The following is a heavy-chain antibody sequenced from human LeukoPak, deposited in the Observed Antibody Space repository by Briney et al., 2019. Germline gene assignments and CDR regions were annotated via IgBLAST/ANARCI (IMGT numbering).Heavy chain of an antibody. V-gene: IGHV1-69*06. Sequence: SVKVSCKASGGTFSSYAISWVRQAPGQGLEWMGGIIPIFGTANYAQKFQGRVTITADKSTSTAYMELSSLRSEDTGVYYCATVPNPAMAVDYWGQGTLVTVSS. CDR2: IIPIFGTA. CDR1: GGTFSSYA. J-gene: IGHJ4*02. CDR3: ATVPNPAMAVDY. D-gene: IGHD5-18*01.